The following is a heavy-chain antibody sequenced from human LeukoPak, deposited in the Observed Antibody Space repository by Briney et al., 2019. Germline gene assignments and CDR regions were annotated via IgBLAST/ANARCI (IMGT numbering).Heavy chain of an antibody. CDR2: IKHEGSEK. CDR1: GFIFTCYF. V-gene: IGHV3-7*01. J-gene: IGHJ4*02. Sequence: PGGSLRLSCAASGFIFTCYFMSWVRQAPGKGLEWVASIKHEGSEKYYVDSVRGRFTISRDNTKNLLCLQMSSLRAEDTTVYYCATDRGWRTSGYYLYYFEYWGQGTPVTFSS. CDR3: ATDRGWRTSGYYLYYFEY. D-gene: IGHD3-3*01.